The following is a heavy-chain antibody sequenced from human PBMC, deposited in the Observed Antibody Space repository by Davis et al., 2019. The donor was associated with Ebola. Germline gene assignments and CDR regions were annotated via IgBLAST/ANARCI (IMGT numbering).Heavy chain of an antibody. D-gene: IGHD3-16*01. J-gene: IGHJ3*02. CDR3: ARAPLGHVHDAFDI. V-gene: IGHV1-2*06. Sequence: ASVKVSCKASGYTFTSYAMNWVRQAPGQGLEWMGRINPNSGGTNYAQKFQGRVTMTRDTSISTAYMELSRLRSDDTAVYYCARAPLGHVHDAFDIWGQGTMVTVSS. CDR1: GYTFTSYA. CDR2: INPNSGGT.